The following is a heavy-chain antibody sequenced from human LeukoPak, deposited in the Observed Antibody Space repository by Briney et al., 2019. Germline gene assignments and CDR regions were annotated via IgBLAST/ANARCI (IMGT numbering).Heavy chain of an antibody. CDR1: GGTFSSYA. CDR2: IIPIFGTA. J-gene: IGHJ4*02. Sequence: GASVKVSCKASGGTFSSYAISWVRQAPGQGLEWMGGIIPIFGTANYAQKFQGRVTITADESTSTAYMELSSLRSEDTAVYYCAGAGYSYGYCDYWGQGTLVTVSS. V-gene: IGHV1-69*13. CDR3: AGAGYSYGYCDY. D-gene: IGHD5-18*01.